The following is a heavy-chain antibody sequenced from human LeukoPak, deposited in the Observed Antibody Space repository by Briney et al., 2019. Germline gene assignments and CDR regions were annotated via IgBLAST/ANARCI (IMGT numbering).Heavy chain of an antibody. D-gene: IGHD3-10*01. V-gene: IGHV3-7*03. CDR3: AGTPLWFGELLLDY. Sequence: GGSLRLSCAASGFTFSSHWMSWVRQAPGKGLEWVANIKQDGSEKYYVDSVKGRFTISRDNAKNSLYLQMNSLRAEDTAVYYCAGTPLWFGELLLDYWGQGTLVTVSS. J-gene: IGHJ4*02. CDR1: GFTFSSHW. CDR2: IKQDGSEK.